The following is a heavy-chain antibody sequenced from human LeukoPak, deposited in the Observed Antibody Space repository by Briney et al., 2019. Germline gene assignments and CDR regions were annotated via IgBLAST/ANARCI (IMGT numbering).Heavy chain of an antibody. CDR2: IYYSGST. Sequence: SETLSLTCTVSGGSITPYYWGWLRQPPGKGLEWIGYIYYSGSTNYNSSLKSRVTMSVDTSKNQFSLKLTSVTAADTAVYYCARYNGYAGDYFDYWGQGTLVSVS. D-gene: IGHD5-12*01. CDR1: GGSITPYY. CDR3: ARYNGYAGDYFDY. J-gene: IGHJ4*02. V-gene: IGHV4-59*01.